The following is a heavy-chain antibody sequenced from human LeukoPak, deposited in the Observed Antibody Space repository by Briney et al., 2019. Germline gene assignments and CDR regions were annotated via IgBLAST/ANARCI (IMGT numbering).Heavy chain of an antibody. CDR3: TRIDYGDFYFFDY. CDR1: GGSISSDDSY. Sequence: NPAETLSLTCTVSGGSISSDDSYWTWIRQPPGKGLEWFGYIHYSGSSYYTPSLKSRVTMSVDTSENQFSLKLTSATAADTAVYYCTRIDYGDFYFFDYWGQGTLVTVSS. CDR2: IHYSGSS. J-gene: IGHJ4*02. V-gene: IGHV4-30-4*01. D-gene: IGHD4-17*01.